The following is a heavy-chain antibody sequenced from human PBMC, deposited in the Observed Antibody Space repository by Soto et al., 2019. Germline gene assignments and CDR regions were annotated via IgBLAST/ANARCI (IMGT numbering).Heavy chain of an antibody. CDR3: ARAIWGSSSGWDY. CDR2: ISSSGSHT. Sequence: QVQLVESGGGLVKPGGSLRLSCAASGFTFSDYYMSWIRQAPGKGREWVSYISSSGSHTNYADSVKGRLTMSRDNAKNSLYLQMNSRRAEYTAMYYCARAIWGSSSGWDYWGQGTLVTVSS. D-gene: IGHD6-13*01. CDR1: GFTFSDYY. V-gene: IGHV3-11*05. J-gene: IGHJ4*02.